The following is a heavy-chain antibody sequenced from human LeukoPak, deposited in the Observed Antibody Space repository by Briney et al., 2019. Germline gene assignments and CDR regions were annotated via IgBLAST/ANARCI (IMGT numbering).Heavy chain of an antibody. CDR2: INSDGSSR. D-gene: IGHD6-13*01. V-gene: IGHV3-74*01. CDR3: ASASSHRIAAGGDF. CDR1: GFTFSSYW. J-gene: IGHJ4*02. Sequence: GGSLSLSCAASGFTFSSYWMHWFRQAPGKGLVWVSRINSDGSSRNYADSVKGRFTISRDNAKNTVYLQMNSLRAEDTAVYYCASASSHRIAAGGDFWGQGTLVTVSS.